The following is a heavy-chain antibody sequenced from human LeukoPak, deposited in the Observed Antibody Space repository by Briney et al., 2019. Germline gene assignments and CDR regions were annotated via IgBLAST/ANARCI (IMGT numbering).Heavy chain of an antibody. CDR2: ISAYNGNT. J-gene: IGHJ6*02. V-gene: IGHV1-18*01. CDR1: GYTFTSYG. CDR3: ARDRAYVEMATTLGSWYYYGMDV. D-gene: IGHD5-24*01. Sequence: ASVKVSCKASGYTFTSYGISWVRQAPGQGLEWMGWISAYNGNTNYAQKLQGRVTMTTDTSTSTAYMELRSLRSDDTAVYYCARDRAYVEMATTLGSWYYYGMDVWGQGTTVTVSS.